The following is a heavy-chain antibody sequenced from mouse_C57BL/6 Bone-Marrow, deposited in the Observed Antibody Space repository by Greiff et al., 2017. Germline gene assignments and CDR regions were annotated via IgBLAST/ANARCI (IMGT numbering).Heavy chain of an antibody. D-gene: IGHD3-3*01. Sequence: QVQLQQSGAELVMPGASVKLSCKASGYTFTSYWMHWVKQRPGQGLEWIGEIDPSDSYTNYNQKFKGKSTLTVDKSSSTAYMQLSSLTSEDSAVYYCATPGRGFAYWGQGTLVTVSA. V-gene: IGHV1-69*01. J-gene: IGHJ3*01. CDR3: ATPGRGFAY. CDR1: GYTFTSYW. CDR2: IDPSDSYT.